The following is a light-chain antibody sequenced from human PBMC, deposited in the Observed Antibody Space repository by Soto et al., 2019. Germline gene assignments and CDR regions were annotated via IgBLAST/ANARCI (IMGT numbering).Light chain of an antibody. Sequence: QSALTQPASVSGSPGQSITISRTGTSGDVGAYNYVSWYQQHPGKAPRLMIYDVSNRPSGASNRFSGSKSGNTASLTISGLQAEDEADYYCSSFTNTYSYVFGTGTKLTVL. V-gene: IGLV2-14*01. CDR1: SGDVGAYNY. J-gene: IGLJ1*01. CDR3: SSFTNTYSYV. CDR2: DVS.